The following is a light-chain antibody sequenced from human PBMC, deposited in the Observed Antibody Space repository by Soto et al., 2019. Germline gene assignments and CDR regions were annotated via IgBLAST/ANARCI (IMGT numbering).Light chain of an antibody. V-gene: IGKV3D-20*01. Sequence: EIVLTQSPATLSLSPGERATLSCVASQSVSSSYLAWYQQKPGLAPRLLIYNASSRATGIPDRFSCSGSGTDFNLTISRLEPEDLAVCYCQQDCSSRYTFGHGTKRESK. CDR2: NAS. CDR3: QQDCSSRYT. CDR1: QSVSSSY. J-gene: IGKJ2*01.